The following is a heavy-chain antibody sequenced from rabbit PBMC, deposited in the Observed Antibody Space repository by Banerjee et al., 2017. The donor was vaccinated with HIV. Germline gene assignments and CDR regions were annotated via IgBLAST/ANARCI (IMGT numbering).Heavy chain of an antibody. J-gene: IGHJ4*01. CDR1: GFSLSSSYN. V-gene: IGHV1S45*01. CDR3: ARGGSAAAFNL. CDR2: INTSSGNN. Sequence: QEQLEESGGGLVQPEGSLTLTCTASGFSLSSSYNMCWVRQAPGKGLEWIGCINTSSGNNVYATWAKGRFTISRTSWTTVTLQMTSLTAADTATHFCARGGSAAAFNLWGPGTLVTVS. D-gene: IGHD4-2*01.